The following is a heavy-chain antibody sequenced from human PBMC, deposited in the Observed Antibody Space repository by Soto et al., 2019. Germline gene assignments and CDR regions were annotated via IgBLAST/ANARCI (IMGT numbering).Heavy chain of an antibody. CDR3: ARDLTLYYGSGSSTYGMDV. J-gene: IGHJ6*02. CDR2: IYTSGST. D-gene: IGHD3-10*01. CDR1: GGSISSYY. V-gene: IGHV4-4*07. Sequence: PSETLSLTCTVSGGSISSYYWSWIRQPAGKGLEWIGRIYTSGSTNYNPSLKSRVTMSVDTSKNQFSLKLSSVTAADTAVYYCARDLTLYYGSGSSTYGMDVWGQGTTVTVSS.